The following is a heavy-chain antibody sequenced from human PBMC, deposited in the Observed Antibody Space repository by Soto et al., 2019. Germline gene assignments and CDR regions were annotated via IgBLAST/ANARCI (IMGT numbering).Heavy chain of an antibody. Sequence: EVQLLESGGVLVQPGGSLRLSCAASGFPFSSYAMSWVRQAPGKGLEWVSAISGSGGSTYYADSVKGRFTISRDNSKKKLYLQKNSLQAEDKDVYYRATRLPASITIVGVVYPMANFWDYYGMDVWGQGTTVTVSS. CDR2: ISGSGGST. D-gene: IGHD3-3*01. CDR3: ATRLPASITIVGVVYPMANFWDYYGMDV. J-gene: IGHJ6*02. CDR1: GFPFSSYA. V-gene: IGHV3-23*01.